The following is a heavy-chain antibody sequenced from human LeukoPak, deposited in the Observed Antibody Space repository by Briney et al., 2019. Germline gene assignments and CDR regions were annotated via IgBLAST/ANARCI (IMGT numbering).Heavy chain of an antibody. D-gene: IGHD3-22*01. CDR1: GFTFSSYS. Sequence: GGSLRLSCAASGFTFSSYSMNWVRQAPGKGLEWVSSISSSSSYIYYADSVKGRFTISRDNTKNSLYLQMNSLRAEDTAVYYCARDYYDSSGYYYFDYWGQGTLVTVSS. CDR2: ISSSSSYI. V-gene: IGHV3-21*01. CDR3: ARDYYDSSGYYYFDY. J-gene: IGHJ4*02.